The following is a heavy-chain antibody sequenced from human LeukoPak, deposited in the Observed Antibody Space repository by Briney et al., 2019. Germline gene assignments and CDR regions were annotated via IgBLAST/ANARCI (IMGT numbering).Heavy chain of an antibody. V-gene: IGHV3-73*01. CDR2: IRSKTNTYAT. J-gene: IGHJ3*02. Sequence: GGSLRLSCAASGFTFSGSAMHWVRQASGKGLEWVGRIRSKTNTYATAYVASVKGRFTISRDDSKNTTYLQMNSLKTEDTAVYYCTRTSFGWGAFDIWGQGTVVTVSS. D-gene: IGHD3-10*01. CDR1: GFTFSGSA. CDR3: TRTSFGWGAFDI.